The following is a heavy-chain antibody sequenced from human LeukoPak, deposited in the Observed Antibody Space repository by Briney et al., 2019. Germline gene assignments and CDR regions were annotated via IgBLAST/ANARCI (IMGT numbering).Heavy chain of an antibody. CDR1: GVSIGNAY. D-gene: IGHD6-6*01. CDR3: TRDGSSRSLAT. J-gene: IGHJ5*02. CDR2: FYHSEHT. V-gene: IGHV4-59*01. Sequence: SETLSLTCTVSGVSIGNAYWCWIRQPPGKGLEWLGCFYHSEHTSYNPSLKSWVTISVDTSKNQFSLRLTSVTTADTAIYYCTRDGSSRSLATWGQGTLVTVSS.